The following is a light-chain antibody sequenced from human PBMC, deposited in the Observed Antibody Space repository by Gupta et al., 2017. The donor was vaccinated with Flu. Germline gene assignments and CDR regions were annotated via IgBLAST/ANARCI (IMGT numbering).Light chain of an antibody. CDR2: DVS. V-gene: IGLV2-14*03. CDR1: SSDADGYKY. Sequence: QSALTQPASVSASPGQSITIACTGTSSDADGYKYVSWYQQHPGKAPKLMIYDVSKRPAGVSDRFAGSKSGNTASLTISGLQPEDEASYYCSSYTRSTTLVLFGGGTKLTVL. J-gene: IGLJ2*01. CDR3: SSYTRSTTLVL.